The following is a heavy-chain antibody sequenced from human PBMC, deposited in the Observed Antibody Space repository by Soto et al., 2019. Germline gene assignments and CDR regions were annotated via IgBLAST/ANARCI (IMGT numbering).Heavy chain of an antibody. J-gene: IGHJ4*02. CDR3: AKYAGYCAGGSCYSVFDY. Sequence: GGSLRLSCAASGFTFSSYAMSWVRQAPGKGLEWVSAISGSGGGTYYADSVKGRFTISRDNSKNTLYLQMNSLRAEDTAVYYCAKYAGYCAGGSCYSVFDYWGQGTLVTVSS. CDR2: ISGSGGGT. V-gene: IGHV3-23*01. CDR1: GFTFSSYA. D-gene: IGHD2-15*01.